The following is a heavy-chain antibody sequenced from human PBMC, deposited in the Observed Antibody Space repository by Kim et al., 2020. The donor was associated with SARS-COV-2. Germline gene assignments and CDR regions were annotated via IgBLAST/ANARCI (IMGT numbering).Heavy chain of an antibody. D-gene: IGHD2-15*01. J-gene: IGHJ3*02. Sequence: GGSLRLSCAASGFTFSSYGMHWVRQAPGKGLEWVAVIWYDGSNKYYADSVKGRFTISRDNSKITLYLQMNSLRAEDTAVYYCARDRYCSGGSCPTGAFDIWGQGTIVTGSS. CDR3: ARDRYCSGGSCPTGAFDI. V-gene: IGHV3-33*01. CDR2: IWYDGSNK. CDR1: GFTFSSYG.